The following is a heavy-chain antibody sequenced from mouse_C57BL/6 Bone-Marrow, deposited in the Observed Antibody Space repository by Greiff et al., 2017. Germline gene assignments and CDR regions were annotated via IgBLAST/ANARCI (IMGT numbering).Heavy chain of an antibody. D-gene: IGHD2-2*01. CDR3: ANDLLWLRRYYYAMDY. Sequence: EVQLQQSGPELVKPGASVKMSCKASGYTFTDYNMHWVKQSHGKSLEWIGYINPNNGGTRYNQKFKGKATLTVNKSSSTAYMELRSLTSEDSAVYYCANDLLWLRRYYYAMDYWGQETSVTVSS. CDR1: GYTFTDYN. CDR2: INPNNGGT. V-gene: IGHV1-22*01. J-gene: IGHJ4*01.